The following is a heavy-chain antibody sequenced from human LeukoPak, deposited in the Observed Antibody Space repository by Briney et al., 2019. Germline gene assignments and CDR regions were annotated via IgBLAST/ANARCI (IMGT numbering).Heavy chain of an antibody. J-gene: IGHJ4*02. CDR2: INHSGST. CDR1: GGSFSGYY. CDR3: ARRRVITMVRGDRPFDY. Sequence: SETLSLTCAVYGGSFSGYYWSWIRQPPGKGLEWIGEINHSGSTNYNPSLKSRVTISVDTSKNQFSLKLSSVTAADTAVYYCARRRVITMVRGDRPFDYWGQGTLVTVSS. D-gene: IGHD3-10*01. V-gene: IGHV4-34*01.